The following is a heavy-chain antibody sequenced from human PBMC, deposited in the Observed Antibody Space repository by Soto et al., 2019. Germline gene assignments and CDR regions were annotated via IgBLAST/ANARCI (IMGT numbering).Heavy chain of an antibody. CDR2: SSYNGGT. CDR1: ADSSTISNSY. CDR3: ARHRIEVVWRGFDF. J-gene: IGHJ4*02. Sequence: SETLSLTCTVSADSSTISNSYWGWLRQPPGKGLQWIGSSSYNGGTFYNPSLKGRVAISVDTSKKQSSLQVTSVTAADTAVYYCARHRIEVVWRGFDFWGQGSPVTVSS. D-gene: IGHD1-1*01. V-gene: IGHV4-39*01.